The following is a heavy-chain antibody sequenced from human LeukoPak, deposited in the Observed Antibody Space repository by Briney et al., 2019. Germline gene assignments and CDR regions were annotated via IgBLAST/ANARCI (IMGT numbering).Heavy chain of an antibody. CDR3: AREKYYYDSSGYYNEEPYFDY. CDR1: GYTFTSYG. CDR2: ISAYNGNT. Sequence: ASVKVSCKASGYTFTSYGISWVRQAPGQGLEWMGWISAYNGNTNYAQKLQGRVTMTTDTSTSTAYMELRSLRSDDTAVHYCAREKYYYDSSGYYNEEPYFDYWGQGTLVTVSS. J-gene: IGHJ4*02. V-gene: IGHV1-18*01. D-gene: IGHD3-22*01.